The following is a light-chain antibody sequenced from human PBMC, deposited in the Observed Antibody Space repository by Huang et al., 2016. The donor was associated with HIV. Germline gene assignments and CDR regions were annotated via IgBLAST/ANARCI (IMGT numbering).Light chain of an antibody. CDR2: GAS. CDR3: QQYGSSPRFT. V-gene: IGKV3-20*01. Sequence: EIVLTQSPGTLSLSPGERATLSCRASQSVSSSYLAWYQQNPGQAPRLIIYGASSSATGIPDRFSGSGSGTDFTLTISRLEPEDFAVYYCQQYGSSPRFTFGPGTKVDIK. CDR1: QSVSSSY. J-gene: IGKJ3*01.